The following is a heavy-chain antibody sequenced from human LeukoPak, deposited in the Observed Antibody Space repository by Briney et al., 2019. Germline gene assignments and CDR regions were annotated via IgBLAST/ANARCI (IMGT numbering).Heavy chain of an antibody. J-gene: IGHJ4*02. D-gene: IGHD3-9*01. CDR2: ISSSGSTI. CDR1: GFTFSSYE. Sequence: GGSLRLSCAASGFTFSSYEMNWVRQAPGKGLEWVSYISSSGSTIYYADSVKGRFTISRDNAKNSLYLQMNSLKTEDTAVYYCARYFTLSLDYWGQGTLVTVSS. V-gene: IGHV3-48*03. CDR3: ARYFTLSLDY.